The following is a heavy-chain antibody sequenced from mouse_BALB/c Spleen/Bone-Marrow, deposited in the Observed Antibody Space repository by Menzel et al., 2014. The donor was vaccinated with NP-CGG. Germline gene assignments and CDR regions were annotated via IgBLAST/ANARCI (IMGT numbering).Heavy chain of an antibody. CDR1: GFTFSSYY. CDR3: ARSPYGNHFDY. J-gene: IGHJ2*01. V-gene: IGHV5-6-2*01. D-gene: IGHD2-10*02. Sequence: EVQLAESGGGLVKLGGSLKLSCAASGFTFSSYYMSWVRQTPEKRLELVAAINSNGGSTYYPDTVKGRFTISRDNAKNTLYLQMSSLKSEDTALYCCARSPYGNHFDYWGQGTTLTVSS. CDR2: INSNGGST.